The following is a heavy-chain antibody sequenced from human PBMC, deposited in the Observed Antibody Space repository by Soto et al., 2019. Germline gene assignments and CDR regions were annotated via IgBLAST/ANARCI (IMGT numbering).Heavy chain of an antibody. J-gene: IGHJ5*02. CDR3: ARRGYDFWSGYPFDP. D-gene: IGHD3-3*01. V-gene: IGHV4-39*01. CDR2: IYYSGST. Sequence: ETLSLTCTVSGGSISSSSYYWGWIRQPPGKGLEWIGSIYYSGSTYYNPSLKSRVTISVDTSKNQFSLKLSSVTAADTAVYYCARRGYDFWSGYPFDPWGQGTLVTVSS. CDR1: GGSISSSSYY.